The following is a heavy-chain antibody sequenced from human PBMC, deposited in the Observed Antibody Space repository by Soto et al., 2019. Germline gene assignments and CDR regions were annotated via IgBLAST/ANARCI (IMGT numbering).Heavy chain of an antibody. V-gene: IGHV4-59*12. CDR1: GGPIYNYF. Sequence: SETLSLTCTVSGGPIYNYFRSLLRQPPRGGLDWIGYVYYIGSTSYIASLKSRFNISVDTCKSQFSLELRTVSAADTVVYYCARDASSTPSERYRPGDYFDCWGQGAPGTVAS. CDR2: VYYIGST. J-gene: IGHJ4*02. D-gene: IGHD6-6*01. CDR3: ARDASSTPSERYRPGDYFDC.